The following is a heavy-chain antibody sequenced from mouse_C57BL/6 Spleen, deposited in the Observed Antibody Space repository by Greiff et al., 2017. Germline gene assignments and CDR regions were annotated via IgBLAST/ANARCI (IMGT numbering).Heavy chain of an antibody. CDR3: ARDYCGSSLDY. CDR1: GYTFTSYW. J-gene: IGHJ2*01. V-gene: IGHV1-69*01. D-gene: IGHD1-1*01. Sequence: QVQLQQPGAELVMPGASVKLSCKASGYTFTSYWMHWVKQRPGQGLEWIGDIVPSDSYTNYNQKFKGKSTFTVDKSTSTAYMQLSSLTSEDSAVYYWARDYCGSSLDYWGQGTTLTVSS. CDR2: IVPSDSYT.